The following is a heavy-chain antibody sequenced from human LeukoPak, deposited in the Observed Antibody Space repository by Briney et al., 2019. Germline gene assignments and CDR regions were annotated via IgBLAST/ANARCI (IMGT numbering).Heavy chain of an antibody. CDR3: AKGQGGDFWSGSAYFD. Sequence: GGSLRLSCAASGFTFSSYGMHWVRQAPGKGLEWVAFIRYDGSNKYYADSVKGRFTISRDNSKNTLYLQMNSLRVEDTAVYFCAKGQGGDFWSGSAYFDWGQGTLVTVSS. D-gene: IGHD3-3*01. CDR1: GFTFSSYG. J-gene: IGHJ4*02. V-gene: IGHV3-30*02. CDR2: IRYDGSNK.